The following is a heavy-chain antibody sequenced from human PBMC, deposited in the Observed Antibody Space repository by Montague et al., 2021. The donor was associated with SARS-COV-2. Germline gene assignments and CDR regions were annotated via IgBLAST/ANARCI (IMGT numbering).Heavy chain of an antibody. Sequence: SETLSLTCTVSGGSISAYYWSWIRQPPGKGLEWISYMYNSRSSSYNPSLKSRVSISVDTSKGQFSLKLTSVTAADAAVYYCAGAGIPTAGAEWKNLHYHGMDVWGQGTTVTVSS. CDR1: GGSISAYY. CDR3: AGAGIPTAGAEWKNLHYHGMDV. V-gene: IGHV4-59*13. D-gene: IGHD6-13*01. J-gene: IGHJ6*02. CDR2: MYNSRSS.